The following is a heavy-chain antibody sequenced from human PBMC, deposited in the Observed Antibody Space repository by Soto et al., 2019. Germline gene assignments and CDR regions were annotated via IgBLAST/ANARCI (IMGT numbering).Heavy chain of an antibody. J-gene: IGHJ4*02. CDR3: AIDIDGTWLMNS. CDR2: ISASGGGT. D-gene: IGHD5-12*01. CDR1: GFTFSSYA. V-gene: IGHV3-23*01. Sequence: GGSLRLSCAASGFTFSSYAMSWVRQAPGKGLEWVSAISASGGGTYYADSVKGRFTIPRDNSKNTLYLQMNSLRAEDTSVYLCAIDIDGTWLMNSWGQGTLVTVSS.